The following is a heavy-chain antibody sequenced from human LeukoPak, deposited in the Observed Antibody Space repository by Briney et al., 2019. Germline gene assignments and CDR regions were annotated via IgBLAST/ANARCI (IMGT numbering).Heavy chain of an antibody. CDR2: IKEDGSIK. D-gene: IGHD6-13*01. CDR1: GFTFSWYW. Sequence: GGSLRLSCAASGFTFSWYWMSWVRRAPGKGLEWVANIKEDGSIKYYVDSVKGRLTISRDNAKSSVYLQVNSLRAEDTALYYCARIGYSSSSIDYWGQGTLVTVSS. V-gene: IGHV3-7*01. CDR3: ARIGYSSSSIDY. J-gene: IGHJ4*02.